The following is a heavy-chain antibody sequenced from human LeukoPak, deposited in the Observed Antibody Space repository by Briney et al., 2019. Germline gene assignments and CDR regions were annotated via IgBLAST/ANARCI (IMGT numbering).Heavy chain of an antibody. V-gene: IGHV3-30*04. CDR1: GFTFSSYA. Sequence: PGRSLRLSCAASGFTFSSYAMHWVRQAPGKGLEWVAVISYDGSNKYYADSVKGRFTISRDNSKNTLYLQMNSLRAEDTAGYYCARAGYSSGWYWHRGSGDFFDYWGQGTLVTVSS. CDR3: ARAGYSSGWYWHRGSGDFFDY. D-gene: IGHD6-19*01. CDR2: ISYDGSNK. J-gene: IGHJ4*02.